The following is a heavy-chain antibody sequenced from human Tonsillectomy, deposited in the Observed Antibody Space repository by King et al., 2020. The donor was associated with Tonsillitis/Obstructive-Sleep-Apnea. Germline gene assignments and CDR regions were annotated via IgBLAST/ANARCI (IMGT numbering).Heavy chain of an antibody. CDR2: IHSGGST. CDR3: ARDWRKTGYLY. V-gene: IGHV3-66*01. CDR1: GFNVSTNY. J-gene: IGHJ4*02. Sequence: VQLVESGGGLVQPGGSLRLSCAASGFNVSTNYMNWVRQAPGEGLEWVSVIHSGGSTYYADSVKGRFTISRDNSKNTLYLQMNSLRAEDTAVYYCARDWRKTGYLYWGQGTLVTVSS. D-gene: IGHD3-9*01.